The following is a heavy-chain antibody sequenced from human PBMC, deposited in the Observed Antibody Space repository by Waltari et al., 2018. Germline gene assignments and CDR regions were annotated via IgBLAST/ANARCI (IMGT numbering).Heavy chain of an antibody. V-gene: IGHV4-59*01. CDR2: IYYSGST. J-gene: IGHJ6*03. Sequence: QVQLQESGPGLVKPSETLSLTCTVSGGSISSYYWSWIRHPPGKGLEWIGYIYYSGSTNYNPSLKSRVTISVDTSKNQFSLKLSSVTAADTAVYYCARMSYYYYYMDVWGKGTTVTVSS. CDR3: ARMSYYYYYMDV. CDR1: GGSISSYY.